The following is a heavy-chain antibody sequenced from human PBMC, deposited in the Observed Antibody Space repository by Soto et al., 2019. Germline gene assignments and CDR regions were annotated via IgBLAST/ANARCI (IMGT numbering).Heavy chain of an antibody. CDR2: IHHSGKS. CDR1: GGSIRSGGYS. Sequence: SETLSLTCAVSGGSIRSGGYSWSWIRQSPGKGLEWIGYIHHSGKSNYSPSLRSRVTMSVDTSKNQFSLKLSSMTAADTAIYYCARVGGSGWNFDSWGQGILVTVSS. J-gene: IGHJ4*02. CDR3: ARVGGSGWNFDS. D-gene: IGHD6-19*01. V-gene: IGHV4-30-2*06.